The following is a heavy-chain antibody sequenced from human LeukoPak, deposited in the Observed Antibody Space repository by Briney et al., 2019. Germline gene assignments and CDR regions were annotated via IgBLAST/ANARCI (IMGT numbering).Heavy chain of an antibody. Sequence: GGSLRLSCAASGFTFNNYGMHWIRQAPGKGLEGVTFISFDGNNEYYADSVKGRFTISRDNSKDTLYLQMNNLRAEDTAIYYCGKELKRWQQIFEYWGQGTLVTVSS. J-gene: IGHJ4*02. V-gene: IGHV3-30*18. D-gene: IGHD5-24*01. CDR1: GFTFNNYG. CDR2: ISFDGNNE. CDR3: GKELKRWQQIFEY.